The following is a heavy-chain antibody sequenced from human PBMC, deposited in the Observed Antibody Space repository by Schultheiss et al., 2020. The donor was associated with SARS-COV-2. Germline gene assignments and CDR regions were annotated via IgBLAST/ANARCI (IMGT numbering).Heavy chain of an antibody. CDR3: ARQEGYYYDSSGYYY. Sequence: SQTLSLTCAVYGGSFSGYYWGWIRQPAGKGLEWIGRIYTSGSTNYSPSLKSRVTISVDTSKNQFSLRLSSVTASDTAVYYCARQEGYYYDSSGYYYWGQGTMVTVSS. D-gene: IGHD3-22*01. CDR2: IYTSGST. V-gene: IGHV4-59*10. CDR1: GGSFSGYY. J-gene: IGHJ3*01.